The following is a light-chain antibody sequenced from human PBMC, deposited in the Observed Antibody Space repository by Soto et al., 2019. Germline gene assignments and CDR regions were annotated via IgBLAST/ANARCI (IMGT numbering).Light chain of an antibody. CDR3: QQRSNWPLT. CDR2: DAS. J-gene: IGKJ4*01. V-gene: IGKV3-11*01. CDR1: QSVSSD. Sequence: EIVWTQSPATLSLSPGGRATLSCRASQSVSSDLACHQQKPGQAPRLLTYDASNWATGIPSRFSGSGSGTDFTLTISSLEPEDFAVYYCQQRSNWPLTFGGGTKVQI.